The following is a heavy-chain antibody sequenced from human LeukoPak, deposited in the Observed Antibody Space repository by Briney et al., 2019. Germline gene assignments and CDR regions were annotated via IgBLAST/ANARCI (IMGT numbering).Heavy chain of an antibody. V-gene: IGHV3-30*04. CDR1: GFTFSNYA. J-gene: IGHJ4*02. Sequence: GGSLRLSCAASGFTFSNYALHWVRHTPGKGLEWVAVISYDGSDKSYAASVKGRFTISRDNSKNTLYLQMNSLRAEDTAVYYCARDSGRWLQPKYWGQGTLVTVSS. CDR3: ARDSGRWLQPKY. D-gene: IGHD4-17*01. CDR2: ISYDGSDK.